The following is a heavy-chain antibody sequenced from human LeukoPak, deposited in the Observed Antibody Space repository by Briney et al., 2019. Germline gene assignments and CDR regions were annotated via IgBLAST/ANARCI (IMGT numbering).Heavy chain of an antibody. CDR3: ARASIAVAGYDAFDI. Sequence: PGGSLRLSCAASGFTFSSYAMHWVRQAPGKGLQYVSAISSEGGSTYYADSVKGRFSISRDNSKNTLYLQMGSLRVEDMAVYYCARASIAVAGYDAFDIWGQGTMVTVSS. J-gene: IGHJ3*02. CDR1: GFTFSSYA. CDR2: ISSEGGST. D-gene: IGHD6-19*01. V-gene: IGHV3-64*02.